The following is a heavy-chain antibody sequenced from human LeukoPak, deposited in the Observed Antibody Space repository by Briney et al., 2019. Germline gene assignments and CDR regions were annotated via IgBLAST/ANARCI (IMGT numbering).Heavy chain of an antibody. J-gene: IGHJ6*02. D-gene: IGHD3-22*01. Sequence: PGGSLRLSCTASGFTFGSYAMGWVRQAPGKGLQWVSSISSSGGSTYYADSVKGRFTTSRDNSKNTLYLQMNSLRAEDTAVYYCARGAYYDSSGYYYELHQYGMDVWGQGTTVTVSS. V-gene: IGHV3-23*01. CDR1: GFTFGSYA. CDR3: ARGAYYDSSGYYYELHQYGMDV. CDR2: ISSSGGST.